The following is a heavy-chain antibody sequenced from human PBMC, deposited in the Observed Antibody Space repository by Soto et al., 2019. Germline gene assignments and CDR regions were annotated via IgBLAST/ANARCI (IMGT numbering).Heavy chain of an antibody. D-gene: IGHD3-10*01. Sequence: PGGSLRLSCAASGFTLDDYAMHWVRQAPGKGLEWVSGISWNSGSIGYADSVKGRFTISRDNAKNSLYLQMNSLRAEDTALYYCAKAPYGSGSYYDYWGQGTLVTAPQ. CDR1: GFTLDDYA. CDR3: AKAPYGSGSYYDY. J-gene: IGHJ4*02. CDR2: ISWNSGSI. V-gene: IGHV3-9*01.